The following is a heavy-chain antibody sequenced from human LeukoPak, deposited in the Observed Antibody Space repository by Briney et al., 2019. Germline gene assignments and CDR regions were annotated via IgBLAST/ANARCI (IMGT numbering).Heavy chain of an antibody. D-gene: IGHD3-22*01. V-gene: IGHV3-15*01. CDR2: IKSKTDGGTT. CDR3: TTVDYYDSSGYWDAFDI. Sequence: PGGSLRLSCAASGFTFSGYRMNWVRQAPRKGLEWVGRIKSKTDGGTTDYAAHVKGRFTISRDDSKNTLYLQMNSLKTEDTAVYYCTTVDYYDSSGYWDAFDIWGQGTMVTVSS. J-gene: IGHJ3*02. CDR1: GFTFSGYR.